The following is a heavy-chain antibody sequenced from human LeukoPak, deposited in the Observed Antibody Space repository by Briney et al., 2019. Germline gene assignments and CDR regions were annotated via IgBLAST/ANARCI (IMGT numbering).Heavy chain of an antibody. V-gene: IGHV1-3*01. CDR1: GDTFTTYP. Sequence: ASVKVSCKASGDTFTTYPMDWVRQAPGQRLEWMGWINAGNGNTKFSQKFQGRVTITRDTSASTAYMELSSLRSEDTAVFYCASIAVAGTDGENYFDYWGQGTLVTVSS. CDR2: INAGNGNT. J-gene: IGHJ4*02. D-gene: IGHD6-19*01. CDR3: ASIAVAGTDGENYFDY.